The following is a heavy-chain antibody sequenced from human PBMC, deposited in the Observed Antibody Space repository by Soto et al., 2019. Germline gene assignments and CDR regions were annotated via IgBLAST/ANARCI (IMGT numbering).Heavy chain of an antibody. CDR2: IGGGGAT. CDR3: AKGGCSGGSCYPLDY. J-gene: IGHJ4*02. Sequence: EVQLLDSGGGLVQPGGSLRLSCAASGFTFSTYVMSWVRQAPGKGLEWVSSIGGGGATFYADSVKGRFTISRDNSENTLSLRMKSLRAEDTAVYYCAKGGCSGGSCYPLDYWGQGTLVTVSS. V-gene: IGHV3-23*01. D-gene: IGHD2-15*01. CDR1: GFTFSTYV.